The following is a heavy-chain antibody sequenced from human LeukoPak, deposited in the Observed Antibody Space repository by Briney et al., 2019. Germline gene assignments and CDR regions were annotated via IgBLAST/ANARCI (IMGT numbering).Heavy chain of an antibody. Sequence: PGGSLRRSCAASGFTFSSYGMHWVRQAPGKGLEWVAVISYDGSNKYYADSVKGRFTISRDNSKNTLYLQMNSLRAEDTAVYYCAKPYGDYLWIDYWGQGTLVTVSS. V-gene: IGHV3-30*18. D-gene: IGHD4-17*01. J-gene: IGHJ4*02. CDR3: AKPYGDYLWIDY. CDR1: GFTFSSYG. CDR2: ISYDGSNK.